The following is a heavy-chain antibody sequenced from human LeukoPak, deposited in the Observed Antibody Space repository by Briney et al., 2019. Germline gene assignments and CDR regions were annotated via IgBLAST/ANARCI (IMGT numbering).Heavy chain of an antibody. CDR3: ARAQYYHDSSGYYYWFDP. Sequence: PSETLSLTCTVSGGSISSSSYYWGWIRQPPGKGLEWIGSIYYSGSTYYNPSLKSRVTISVDTSKNQFSLKLSSVTAADTAVYYCARAQYYHDSSGYYYWFDPWGQGTLVTVPS. CDR1: GGSISSSSYY. V-gene: IGHV4-39*07. J-gene: IGHJ5*02. CDR2: IYYSGST. D-gene: IGHD3-22*01.